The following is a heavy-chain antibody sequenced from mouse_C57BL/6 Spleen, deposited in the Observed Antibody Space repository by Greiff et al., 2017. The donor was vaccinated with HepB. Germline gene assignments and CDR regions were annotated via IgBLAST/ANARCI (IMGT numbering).Heavy chain of an antibody. Sequence: VQLQQSGAELVKPGASVKLSCKASGYTFTSYWMQWVNQRPGQGLEWIGEIDPSDSYTNYNQKFKGKATLTVDTSSSTAYMQLSSLTSEDSAVYYCARRDFTTVVATRGAMDYWGQGTSVTVSS. J-gene: IGHJ4*01. D-gene: IGHD1-1*01. V-gene: IGHV1-50*01. CDR2: IDPSDSYT. CDR3: ARRDFTTVVATRGAMDY. CDR1: GYTFTSYW.